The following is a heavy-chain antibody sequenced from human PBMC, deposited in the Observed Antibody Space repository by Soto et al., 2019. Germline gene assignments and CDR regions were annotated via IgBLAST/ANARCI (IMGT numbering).Heavy chain of an antibody. CDR1: GYTFTGYY. D-gene: IGHD3-3*01. CDR2: INPNSGGT. CDR3: ARERITIFGVVIMGGDYYYYGMDV. Sequence: QVQLVQSGAEVKKPGASVKVSCKASGYTFTGYYMHWVRQAPGQGLEWMGWINPNSGGTNYAQKLQGWVTMTRDTSISTAYMELSRLRSDDTAVYYCARERITIFGVVIMGGDYYYYGMDVWGQGTTVTVSS. V-gene: IGHV1-2*04. J-gene: IGHJ6*02.